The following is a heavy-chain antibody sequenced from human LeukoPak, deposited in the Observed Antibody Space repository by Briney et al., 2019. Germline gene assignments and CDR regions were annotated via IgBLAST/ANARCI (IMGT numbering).Heavy chain of an antibody. J-gene: IGHJ5*02. D-gene: IGHD3/OR15-3a*01. Sequence: SETLSLTCTVSGGSVSSSSYYWGWIRQPPGTGLEWIGSIYYSGTTYYNPSLKSRVTISVDRSKNQFSLKLSSVTAADTAVYYCARAGFGRGFFDPWGQGTLVTVSS. CDR2: IYYSGTT. V-gene: IGHV4-39*07. CDR3: ARAGFGRGFFDP. CDR1: GGSVSSSSYY.